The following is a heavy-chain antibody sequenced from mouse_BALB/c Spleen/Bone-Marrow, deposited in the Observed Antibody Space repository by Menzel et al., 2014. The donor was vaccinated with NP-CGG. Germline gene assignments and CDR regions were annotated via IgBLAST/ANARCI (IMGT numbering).Heavy chain of an antibody. CDR3: ARSGSSSGYFDY. CDR1: GFTFSSFA. V-gene: IGHV5-17*02. Sequence: EVKLVESGGGLVQPGGSRKLSCAASGFTFSSFAMHWVRQAPEKGLEWVAYISSGSSTIYYADTVMGRFTISRDNPKNTLFLQMTSLRSGDTAMYYCARSGSSSGYFDYWGQGTTLTVSP. D-gene: IGHD1-1*01. J-gene: IGHJ2*01. CDR2: ISSGSSTI.